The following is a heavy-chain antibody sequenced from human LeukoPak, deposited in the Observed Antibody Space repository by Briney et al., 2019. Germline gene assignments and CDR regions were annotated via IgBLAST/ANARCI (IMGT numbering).Heavy chain of an antibody. V-gene: IGHV1-2*02. J-gene: IGHJ4*02. CDR3: LYYCDSSGYYLFDY. Sequence: ASVKVSCKASGYTFTSYGISWVRQAPGQGLEWMGWINPNSGGTNYAQKFQGRVTMTRDTSISTAYMELSRLRSDDTAVYYCLYYCDSSGYYLFDYWGQGTLVTVSS. D-gene: IGHD3-22*01. CDR1: GYTFTSYG. CDR2: INPNSGGT.